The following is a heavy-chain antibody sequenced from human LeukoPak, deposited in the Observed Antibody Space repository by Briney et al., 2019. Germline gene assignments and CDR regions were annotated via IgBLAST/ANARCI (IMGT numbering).Heavy chain of an antibody. CDR3: AKQVTAPGPIDY. Sequence: GGSLRLSCAASGFTFTTYAMIWVRQAPGKGLEWVSAISGSGGSTYYADSVKGRFTISRDNSKNTLYLQMNSLTAEDTAVYYCAKQVTAPGPIDYWGQGTLVTVSP. CDR1: GFTFTTYA. V-gene: IGHV3-23*01. D-gene: IGHD2-21*02. J-gene: IGHJ4*02. CDR2: ISGSGGST.